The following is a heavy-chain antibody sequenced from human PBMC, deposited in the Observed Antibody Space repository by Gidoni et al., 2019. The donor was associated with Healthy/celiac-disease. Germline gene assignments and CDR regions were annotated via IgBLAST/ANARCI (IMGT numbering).Heavy chain of an antibody. CDR1: GFTFSSYA. CDR2: ISYDGSNK. D-gene: IGHD3-10*01. Sequence: QVQLVESGGGVVQPGRSLRLSCAASGFTFSSYAMTWVRQAPGKGLEWVAVISYDGSNKYYADSVKGRFTISRDNSKNTLYLQMNSLRAEDTAVYYCARDSYYYGSGSYYNALEGAFSLDYWGQGTLVTVSS. J-gene: IGHJ4*02. CDR3: ARDSYYYGSGSYYNALEGAFSLDY. V-gene: IGHV3-30-3*01.